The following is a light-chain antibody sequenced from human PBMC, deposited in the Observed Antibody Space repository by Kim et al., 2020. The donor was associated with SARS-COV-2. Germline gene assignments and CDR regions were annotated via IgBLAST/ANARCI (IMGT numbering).Light chain of an antibody. CDR1: SLRSYY. CDR3: NSRDSSGNHHVV. J-gene: IGLJ2*01. V-gene: IGLV3-19*01. Sequence: SSELTQDPAVSVALGQTVGITCQGDSLRSYYASWYQQKPGQAPVLVIYGKNNRPSGIPDRFSGSSSGNTASLTITGAQAEDEADYYCNSRDSSGNHHVVFGGGTQLTVL. CDR2: GKN.